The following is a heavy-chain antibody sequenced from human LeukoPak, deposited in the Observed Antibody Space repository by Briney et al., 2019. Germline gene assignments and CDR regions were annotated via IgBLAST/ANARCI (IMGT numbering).Heavy chain of an antibody. D-gene: IGHD2/OR15-2a*01. V-gene: IGHV3-74*01. CDR3: VSFYETY. Sequence: GGSLRLSCVASGFTFGKYWMSWVRQVPGKGLVWVSHINSDGSWTSYADSVKGRFTISKDNAKNAVYLQMNSLRAEDTAVYYCVSFYETYWGRGTLVTVSS. J-gene: IGHJ4*02. CDR2: INSDGSWT. CDR1: GFTFGKYW.